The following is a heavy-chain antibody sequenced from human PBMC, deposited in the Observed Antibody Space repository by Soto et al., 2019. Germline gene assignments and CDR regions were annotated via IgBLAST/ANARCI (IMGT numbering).Heavy chain of an antibody. CDR1: GFTFSSYE. Sequence: GGSLRLSCAASGFTFSSYEMNWVRQAPGKGLEWVSYISSSGSTIYYADSVKGRFNISRDNAKNSLYLQMNSLRAEDTGVYYCARDSRQYYDSSGYYCYFDYWGQGTLVTVSS. CDR3: ARDSRQYYDSSGYYCYFDY. CDR2: ISSSGSTI. J-gene: IGHJ4*02. D-gene: IGHD3-22*01. V-gene: IGHV3-48*03.